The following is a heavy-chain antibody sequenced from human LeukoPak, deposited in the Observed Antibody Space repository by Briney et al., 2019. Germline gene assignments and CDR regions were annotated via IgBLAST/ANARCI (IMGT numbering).Heavy chain of an antibody. CDR3: ARQMTSTRLFDS. V-gene: IGHV3-30*04. CDR1: GFIFSDHP. D-gene: IGHD5/OR15-5a*01. Sequence: GSSLRLSCVASGFIFSDHPFHWVRQSPDKGLEWVALIGSDGTKKYYADSVQGRFTVSRENSKNTLFLQMKTLRADDTGVYFCARQMTSTRLFDSWGQGTLVTVPS. CDR2: IGSDGTKK. J-gene: IGHJ4*02.